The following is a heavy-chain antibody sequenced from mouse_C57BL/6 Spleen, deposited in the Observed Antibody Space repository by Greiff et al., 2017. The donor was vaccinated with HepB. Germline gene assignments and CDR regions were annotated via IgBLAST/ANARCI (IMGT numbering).Heavy chain of an antibody. D-gene: IGHD4-1*01. CDR2: INPGSGGT. Sequence: QVQLQQSGAELVRPGTSVKVSCKASGYAFTNYLIEWVKQRPGQGLEWIGVINPGSGGTNYNEKFKGKATLTADKSSSTAYMQLSILTSEDSAVYFCAREGLGSYFDYWGQGTTLTVSS. CDR1: GYAFTNYL. J-gene: IGHJ2*01. V-gene: IGHV1-54*01. CDR3: AREGLGSYFDY.